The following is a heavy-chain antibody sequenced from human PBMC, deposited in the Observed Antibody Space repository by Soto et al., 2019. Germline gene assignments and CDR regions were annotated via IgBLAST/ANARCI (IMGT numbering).Heavy chain of an antibody. J-gene: IGHJ6*02. V-gene: IGHV1-3*05. CDR2: INAGNGNT. CDR1: GYTFPSYA. CDR3: ARDPSYYGMDV. Sequence: QVQLVQSGAEEKKPGASVKVSCKASGYTFPSYAMHWVRQAPGQRLEWMGWINAGNGNTKYSQKFQGRVTITRDTSASTAYMELSSLRSEDTAVYYCARDPSYYGMDVWGQGTTVTVSS.